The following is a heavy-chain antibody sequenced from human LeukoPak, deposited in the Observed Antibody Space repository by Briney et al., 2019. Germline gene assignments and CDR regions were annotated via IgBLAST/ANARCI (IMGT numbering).Heavy chain of an antibody. CDR2: IGSNGDST. CDR3: ARGNVVGATRPFDY. Sequence: GGSPRLSSARTVFTFSYCAMYSVRQAPGKGLENVAGIGSNGDSTYYANSVKGRFTISRDNSKNMLFLQMGSLRAEDMAVYYCARGNVVGATRPFDYWGQGTLVTVSS. CDR1: VFTFSYCA. D-gene: IGHD1-26*01. V-gene: IGHV3-64*01. J-gene: IGHJ4*02.